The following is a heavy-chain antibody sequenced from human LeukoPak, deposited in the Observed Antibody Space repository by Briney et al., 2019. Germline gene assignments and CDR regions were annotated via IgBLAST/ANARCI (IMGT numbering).Heavy chain of an antibody. Sequence: GGSLRLSCAVSGFTVRSNYMTWVRQAPGEGLEWVSVIHTGGGTYYADSVKGRFIISRDSSKNTLYLQMNSLRAEDTAVYYRARGGVVTLYGMDVWGQGTTVTVSS. CDR3: ARGGVVTLYGMDV. CDR1: GFTVRSNY. CDR2: IHTGGGT. D-gene: IGHD4-23*01. V-gene: IGHV3-66*01. J-gene: IGHJ6*02.